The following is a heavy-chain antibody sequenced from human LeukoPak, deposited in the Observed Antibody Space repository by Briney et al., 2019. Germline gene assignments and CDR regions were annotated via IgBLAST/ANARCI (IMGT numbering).Heavy chain of an antibody. Sequence: GGSLRLSCAASGFTFSSYWMHWVRQAPGKGLVWVSRINSDGSSTSYADSVKGRFTISRDNAKNTLYLQMNSLRAEDTAVYYCARGGRAQIWFGELTYYYYYMDVWGKGTTVTVS. CDR3: ARGGRAQIWFGELTYYYYYMDV. J-gene: IGHJ6*03. CDR2: INSDGSST. V-gene: IGHV3-74*01. D-gene: IGHD3-10*01. CDR1: GFTFSSYW.